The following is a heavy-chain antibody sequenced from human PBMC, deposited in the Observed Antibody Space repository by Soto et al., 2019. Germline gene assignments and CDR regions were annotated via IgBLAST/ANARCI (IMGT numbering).Heavy chain of an antibody. CDR2: IRSKAYGGTT. J-gene: IGHJ4*02. CDR3: TRGHYDSSGYYLSPVDY. D-gene: IGHD3-22*01. Sequence: GGSLRLSCTASGFTFGDYAMSWFRQAPGKGLEWVGFIRSKAYGGTTEYAASVKGRFTISRDDSKSIAYLQMNSLKTEDTAVYHCTRGHYDSSGYYLSPVDYWGQGTLVTVSS. V-gene: IGHV3-49*03. CDR1: GFTFGDYA.